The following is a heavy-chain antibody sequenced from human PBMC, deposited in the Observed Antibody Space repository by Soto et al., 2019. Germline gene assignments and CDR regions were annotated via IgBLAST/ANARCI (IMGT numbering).Heavy chain of an antibody. J-gene: IGHJ6*02. CDR1: GGTFSSYA. V-gene: IGHV1-69*13. Sequence: SVKVSCKASGGTFSSYAISWVRQAPGQGLEWMGGIIPIFGTANYAQKFQGRVTITADESTSTAYMELSSLRSEDTAVYYCAREPGYCSGGSCYTVSGDGMGVWGQGTTVTVSS. CDR2: IIPIFGTA. CDR3: AREPGYCSGGSCYTVSGDGMGV. D-gene: IGHD2-15*01.